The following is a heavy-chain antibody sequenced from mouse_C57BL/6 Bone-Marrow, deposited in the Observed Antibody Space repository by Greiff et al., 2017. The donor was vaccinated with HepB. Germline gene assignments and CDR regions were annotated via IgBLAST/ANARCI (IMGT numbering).Heavy chain of an antibody. CDR1: GYTFTDYY. CDR2: INPNNGGT. D-gene: IGHD1-1*01. CDR3: ARWTSYYYGSSYWYFDV. V-gene: IGHV1-26*01. Sequence: VQLQQSGPELVKPGASVKISCKASGYTFTDYYMNWVKQSHGKSLEWIGDINPNNGGTSYNQKFKGKATLTVDKSSSTAYMELRSLTSEDSAVYYCARWTSYYYGSSYWYFDVWGTGTTVTVSS. J-gene: IGHJ1*03.